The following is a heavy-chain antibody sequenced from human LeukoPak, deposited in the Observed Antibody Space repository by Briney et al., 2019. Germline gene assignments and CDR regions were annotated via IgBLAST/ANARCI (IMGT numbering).Heavy chain of an antibody. CDR1: GGTFSSYA. Sequence: SVKVSCKASGGTFSSYAISWVRQAPGQGLEWMGGIIPIFGTANYAQKFQGRVTITADESTSTAYMELSSLRSEDTAVYYCASSTDLINIYDGDYFDYWGQGTLVTVPS. CDR2: IIPIFGTA. D-gene: IGHD5/OR15-5a*01. V-gene: IGHV1-69*13. CDR3: ASSTDLINIYDGDYFDY. J-gene: IGHJ4*02.